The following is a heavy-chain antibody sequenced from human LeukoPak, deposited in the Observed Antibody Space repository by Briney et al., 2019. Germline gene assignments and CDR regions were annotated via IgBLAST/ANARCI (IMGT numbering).Heavy chain of an antibody. J-gene: IGHJ4*02. Sequence: GGSLRLSCAASGFTFSSYAMSWVRQAPGKGLEWVSAISGSGGSTYYADSVKGRLTISRDNSKNTLYLQMNSLRAEDTAVYYCAKSDAGIVVVPAAKPRGGLGASYPPAPHFDYWGQGTLVTVSS. D-gene: IGHD2-2*01. CDR2: ISGSGGST. CDR3: AKSDAGIVVVPAAKPRGGLGASYPPAPHFDY. CDR1: GFTFSSYA. V-gene: IGHV3-23*01.